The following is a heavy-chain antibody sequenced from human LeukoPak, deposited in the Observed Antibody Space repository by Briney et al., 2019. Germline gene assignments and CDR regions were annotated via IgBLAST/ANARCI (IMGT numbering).Heavy chain of an antibody. CDR3: ARRAGEYSRPYDY. CDR1: GYTFTNYG. Sequence: ASVKVSCKASGYTFTNYGISWVRQAPGQGLEWMGWISANNGNRNYALKLQDRVSMTTDTSTSTAYMELRSLRSDDTAVYYCARRAGEYSRPYDYWGQGTLVTVSS. CDR2: ISANNGNR. D-gene: IGHD4-17*01. V-gene: IGHV1-18*01. J-gene: IGHJ4*02.